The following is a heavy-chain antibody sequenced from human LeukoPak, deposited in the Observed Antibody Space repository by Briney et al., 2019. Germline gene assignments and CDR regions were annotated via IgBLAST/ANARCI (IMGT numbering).Heavy chain of an antibody. CDR2: IWHDGTYK. V-gene: IGHV3-33*08. CDR3: ARESSITAAGTAFFDY. D-gene: IGHD6-13*01. Sequence: GGSLRLSCAASGFTFSTYGMHWVRQAPGKGLDWVADIWHDGTYKFYTDSVKGRFTISRDNSKNILHLQMNNLRADDTAVYYCARESSITAAGTAFFDYWGQGTPVTVSS. CDR1: GFTFSTYG. J-gene: IGHJ4*02.